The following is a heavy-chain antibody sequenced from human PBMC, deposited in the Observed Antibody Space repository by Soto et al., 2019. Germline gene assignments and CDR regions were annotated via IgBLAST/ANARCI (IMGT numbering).Heavy chain of an antibody. CDR3: ARRWGRSFDY. V-gene: IGHV4-31*03. J-gene: IGHJ4*02. CDR1: GGSISSGGYY. D-gene: IGHD2-15*01. Sequence: SETLSLTCTVSGGSISSGGYYWSWIRQHPGRGLEWIGYIYYSGSTYYNPSLKSRVTISVDTSKNQFSLKLSSVTAADTAVYYCARRWGRSFDYWGQGTLVTVSS. CDR2: IYYSGST.